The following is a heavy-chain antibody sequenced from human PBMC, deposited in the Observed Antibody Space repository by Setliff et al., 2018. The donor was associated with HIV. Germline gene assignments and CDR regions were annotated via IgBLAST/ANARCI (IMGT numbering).Heavy chain of an antibody. J-gene: IGHJ4*02. Sequence: ASVKVSCKASGYTFTNYGISWVRQAPGQGLEWMGWISAYNGNTNYAQKLQGRVTMTTDTSTSTAYMELRSLRSDDTAMYYCARNYHDRSGHHPDYWGQGTLVTVSS. D-gene: IGHD3-22*01. V-gene: IGHV1-18*01. CDR2: ISAYNGNT. CDR1: GYTFTNYG. CDR3: ARNYHDRSGHHPDY.